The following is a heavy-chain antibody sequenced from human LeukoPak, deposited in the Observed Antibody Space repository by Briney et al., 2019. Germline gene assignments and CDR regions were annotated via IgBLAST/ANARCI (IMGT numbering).Heavy chain of an antibody. CDR2: IGGST. Sequence: GGSLPQTCAASGFTFRSYVMSWVRQAPGKGLEWVSAIGGSTYYAGSVKGRFTISRDNSKSTLYLQMNSLRAEDTAVYYCAKAESGRFSVLAYWGQASLATVSS. D-gene: IGHD3-10*01. CDR3: AKAESGRFSVLAY. CDR1: GFTFRSYV. J-gene: IGHJ4*01. V-gene: IGHV3-23*01.